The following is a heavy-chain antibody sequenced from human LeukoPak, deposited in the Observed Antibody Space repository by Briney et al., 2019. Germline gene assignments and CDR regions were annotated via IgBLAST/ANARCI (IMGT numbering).Heavy chain of an antibody. V-gene: IGHV1-2*02. CDR2: INPNSGGT. J-gene: IGHJ4*02. CDR1: GYTFTGYY. D-gene: IGHD6-6*01. Sequence: ASVKVSCKASGYTFTGYYMHWVRQAPGQGLEWMGWINPNSGGTNYAQKFQGRVTMTRDTSISTAYMELSRLRSDDAAVYYCARRGQLVRQFDYWGQGTLVTVSS. CDR3: ARRGQLVRQFDY.